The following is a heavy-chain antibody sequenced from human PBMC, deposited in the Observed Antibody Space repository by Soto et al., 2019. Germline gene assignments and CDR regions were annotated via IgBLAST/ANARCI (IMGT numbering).Heavy chain of an antibody. CDR1: GFTFSSYG. CDR3: ARGSLWFGEPNYYYYMEV. Sequence: GGSLRLSCAASGFTFSSYGMHWVRQAPGKGLEWVAVIWYDGSNKYYADSVKGRFTISRDNSKNTLYLQMNSLRAEDTAVYYCARGSLWFGEPNYYYYMEVWGKGTTVTVSS. V-gene: IGHV3-33*01. D-gene: IGHD3-10*01. J-gene: IGHJ6*03. CDR2: IWYDGSNK.